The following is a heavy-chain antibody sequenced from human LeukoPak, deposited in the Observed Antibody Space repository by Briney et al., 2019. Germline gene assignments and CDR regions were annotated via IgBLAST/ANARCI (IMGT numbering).Heavy chain of an antibody. CDR2: IIPIFGTA. Sequence: SVKVSCKASGGTFSSYAISWVRQAPGQGLEWMGGIIPIFGTANYAQKFQGRVTITADESTSTAYMELSSLRSEDTAVYYCARGGYSGYDPFNYWGQGTLVTVSS. D-gene: IGHD5-12*01. V-gene: IGHV1-69*13. CDR1: GGTFSSYA. J-gene: IGHJ4*02. CDR3: ARGGYSGYDPFNY.